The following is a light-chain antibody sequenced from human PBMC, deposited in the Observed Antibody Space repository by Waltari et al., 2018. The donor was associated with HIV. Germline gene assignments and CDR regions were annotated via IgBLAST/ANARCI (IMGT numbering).Light chain of an antibody. CDR2: DNN. CDR3: GSWDSSLSAVV. J-gene: IGLJ2*01. V-gene: IGLV1-51*01. Sequence: QSVLTQPPSVSAVPGQKVTISCSGSSSNIGNNYVSWYQQLPGTAPKLLIYDNNKRPSGIPDRFSVSKSGTSATLGITGLQTGDEADYYCGSWDSSLSAVVFGGGTKLTVL. CDR1: SSNIGNNY.